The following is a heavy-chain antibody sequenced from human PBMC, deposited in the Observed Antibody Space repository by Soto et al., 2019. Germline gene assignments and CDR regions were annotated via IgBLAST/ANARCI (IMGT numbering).Heavy chain of an antibody. CDR2: IYYSGGT. D-gene: IGHD2-15*01. Sequence: SETLSLTCTVSGGSIKSSPYYWAWIRQPPGEGLEWIATIYYSGGTDYNPSLKSRVTISVDTSKNQFSLRLSSVTAADTAVYYCARNGRSSFAYNWFDPWGPGTLVTVSS. CDR1: GGSIKSSPYY. CDR3: ARNGRSSFAYNWFDP. V-gene: IGHV4-39*01. J-gene: IGHJ5*02.